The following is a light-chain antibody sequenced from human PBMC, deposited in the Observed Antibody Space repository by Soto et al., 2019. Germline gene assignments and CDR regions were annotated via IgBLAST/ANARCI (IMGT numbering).Light chain of an antibody. J-gene: IGKJ1*01. CDR2: DAS. CDR1: QSIGYY. Sequence: EIVPTQSLFTLSSSLGDRATXSCRXSQSIGYYLAWYQVKPVQARCLVIYDASMVPAVITAIFSGSGCGAAFTLTIGSLSPEYFGVYCFKQRAKLFRTWPFGQGTKVDIK. V-gene: IGKV3-11*01. CDR3: KQRAKLFRTWP.